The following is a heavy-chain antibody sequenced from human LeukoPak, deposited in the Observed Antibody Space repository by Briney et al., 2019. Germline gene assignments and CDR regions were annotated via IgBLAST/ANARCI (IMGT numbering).Heavy chain of an antibody. D-gene: IGHD3-16*01. J-gene: IGHJ3*02. CDR3: TGLGKVVGPGEGFDI. CDR1: GFIFSGSA. CDR2: IRSKANSYAT. Sequence: VGSLRLSCAASGFIFSGSAMRWVRQASGEGLEWVGRIRSKANSYATTYAASVKGRFTISRDDSKNTAYRQMNSLKTEDTAVYYCTGLGKVVGPGEGFDIWGQGTMVTVSS. V-gene: IGHV3-73*01.